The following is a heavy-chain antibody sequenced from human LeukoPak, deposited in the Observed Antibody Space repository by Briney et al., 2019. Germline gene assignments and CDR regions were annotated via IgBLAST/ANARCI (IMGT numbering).Heavy chain of an antibody. J-gene: IGHJ6*03. Sequence: GGSLRLSCTASGFTFGDYAMSWVRQAPGKGLEWVGFIRSKAYGGTAEYAASVKGRFTISRDDSKSIAYLQMNSLKTEDTAVYYCTSCSDYYGSGSYTEPFGYYYYMDVWGKGTTVTVSS. V-gene: IGHV3-49*04. CDR3: TSCSDYYGSGSYTEPFGYYYYMDV. CDR1: GFTFGDYA. D-gene: IGHD3-10*01. CDR2: IRSKAYGGTA.